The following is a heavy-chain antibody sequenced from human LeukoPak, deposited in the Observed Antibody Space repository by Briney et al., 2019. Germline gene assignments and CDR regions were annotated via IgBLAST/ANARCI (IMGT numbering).Heavy chain of an antibody. Sequence: PSETLSLTCTVSGGSIGSSSYYWGWIRQPPGKGLEWIGSIYYSGSTYYNPSLKSRVTISVDTSKNQFSLKLSSVTAADTAVYYCARVTTNVWHAFDIWGQGTMVTVSS. CDR3: ARVTTNVWHAFDI. CDR1: GGSIGSSSYY. J-gene: IGHJ3*02. D-gene: IGHD4-17*01. CDR2: IYYSGST. V-gene: IGHV4-39*01.